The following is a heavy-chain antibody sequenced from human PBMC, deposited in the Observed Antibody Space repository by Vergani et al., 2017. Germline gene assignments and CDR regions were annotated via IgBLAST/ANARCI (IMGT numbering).Heavy chain of an antibody. CDR2: ISYDGTQK. D-gene: IGHD1-14*01. V-gene: IGHV3-30*03. Sequence: QVHLVESGGGVVQPVRSLRLSCVVSGFTSSYYGMHWVRQAPGKGLEWVAVISYDGTQKYYADSVKGRFTISRDNSKSTLYLQMNSLRDEDTGVYYCARDLRLLYNRFDPWGQGTLVTVSS. J-gene: IGHJ5*02. CDR1: GFTSSYYG. CDR3: ARDLRLLYNRFDP.